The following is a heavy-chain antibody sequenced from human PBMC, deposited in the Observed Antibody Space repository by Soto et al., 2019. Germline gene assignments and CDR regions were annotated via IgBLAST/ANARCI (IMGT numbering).Heavy chain of an antibody. Sequence: QVQLQESGPGLVKPSQTLSLTCTVSGGSISSGGYYWSWIRQHPGKGLEWIGYIYYSGSTYYNPSLKCRVTIRVDTSTNQFSLTLSSVTAADTAVYYCARDGTGRGAFDLWGQGTMVTVSS. J-gene: IGHJ3*01. CDR3: ARDGTGRGAFDL. D-gene: IGHD3-9*01. CDR1: GGSISSGGYY. CDR2: IYYSGST. V-gene: IGHV4-31*03.